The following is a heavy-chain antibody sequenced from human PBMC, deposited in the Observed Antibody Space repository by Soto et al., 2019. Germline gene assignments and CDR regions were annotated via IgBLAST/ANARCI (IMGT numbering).Heavy chain of an antibody. J-gene: IGHJ6*02. Sequence: SVKVSFKASGGTFSSYAISWVRQAPGQGLEWMGGIIPIFGTANYAQKFQGRVTITADESTSAAYMELSSLRSEDTAVYYCARGLYYDFWSGYYTDYYYYYGMDVWGQGTTVTVSS. CDR3: ARGLYYDFWSGYYTDYYYYYGMDV. CDR2: IIPIFGTA. D-gene: IGHD3-3*01. CDR1: GGTFSSYA. V-gene: IGHV1-69*13.